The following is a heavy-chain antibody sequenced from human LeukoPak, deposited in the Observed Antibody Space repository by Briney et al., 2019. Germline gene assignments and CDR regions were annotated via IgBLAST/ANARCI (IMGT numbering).Heavy chain of an antibody. CDR2: INSEGTST. CDR3: VRSYRDLTGYYNHFDY. D-gene: IGHD3-9*01. Sequence: GGSLRLSCAASGFTYYWMHWVRQAPGKGLVWVSRINSEGTSTSFADSVKGRFTVSRDNAKNTLYLQMNSLRPEDTAVYYCVRSYRDLTGYYNHFDYWGQGNLVTVSS. CDR1: GFTYYW. V-gene: IGHV3-74*01. J-gene: IGHJ4*02.